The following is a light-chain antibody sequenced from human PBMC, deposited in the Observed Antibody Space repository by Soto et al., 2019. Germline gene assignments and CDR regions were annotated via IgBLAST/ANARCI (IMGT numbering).Light chain of an antibody. V-gene: IGKV2-28*01. CDR3: MQALQTRT. J-gene: IGKJ1*01. CDR1: QSLLHGNGYNY. Sequence: DIVLIQSPLSLPVTPGEAASISCRSSQSLLHGNGYNYLDWYLQKPGQSPQLLIYLGSNRASGVPDRFSGSGSGTDFTLKISRVEAEDVGVYYCMQALQTRTFGQGTKVDNK. CDR2: LGS.